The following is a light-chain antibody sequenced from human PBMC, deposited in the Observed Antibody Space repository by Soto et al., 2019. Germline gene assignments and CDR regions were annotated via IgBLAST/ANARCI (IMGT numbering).Light chain of an antibody. CDR1: QSVSSN. J-gene: IGKJ4*01. CDR3: QHYDNWPS. Sequence: EIVMTQSPATLSVSPGERATLSCRASQSVSSNLAWYKQKPGQAPRLLIYGASTRATGIPARFSGSGSGTEFTLTISSLQAEDFAVYHCQHYDNWPSFGGGIKVEIK. CDR2: GAS. V-gene: IGKV3-15*01.